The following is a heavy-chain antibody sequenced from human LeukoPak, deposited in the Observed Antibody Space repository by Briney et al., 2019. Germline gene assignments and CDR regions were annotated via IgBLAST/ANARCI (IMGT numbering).Heavy chain of an antibody. J-gene: IGHJ4*02. CDR3: AKDIFPLSSTSCYPVDY. CDR2: ISGSGGST. Sequence: GGSLRLSCAASGFTFSSYAMSWVRQAPGKGLEWVSAISGSGGSTYYADSVKGRFTISRDNSKNTLYLQMNSLRAEDPAVYYCAKDIFPLSSTSCYPVDYWGQGTLVTVSS. D-gene: IGHD2-2*01. CDR1: GFTFSSYA. V-gene: IGHV3-23*01.